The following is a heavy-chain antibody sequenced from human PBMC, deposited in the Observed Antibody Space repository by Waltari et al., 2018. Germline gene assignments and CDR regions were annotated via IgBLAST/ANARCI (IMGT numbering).Heavy chain of an antibody. CDR2: IDPQDGET. CDR3: ARTTTIKSLDS. Sequence: EVPLVQSGAEVKQPGATVKIYCKASGYTFPAYYVHWGQQAPGKGLEWVGRIDPQDGETKYADKFQGRATITADTSIDTVYMELSSLRSDDTALFYCARTTTIKSLDSWGQGTLVTVSS. J-gene: IGHJ4*02. D-gene: IGHD1-7*01. CDR1: GYTFPAYY. V-gene: IGHV1-69-2*01.